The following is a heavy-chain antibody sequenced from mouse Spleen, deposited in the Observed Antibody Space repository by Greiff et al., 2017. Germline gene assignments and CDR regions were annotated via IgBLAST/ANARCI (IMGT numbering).Heavy chain of an antibody. J-gene: IGHJ1*03. CDR1: GFTFSSYG. Sequence: EVMLVESGGDLVKPGGSLKLSCAASGFTFSSYGMSWVRQTPDKRLEWVATISSGGSYTYYPDSVKGRFTISRDNAKNTLYLQMSSLKSEDTAMYYCARDYGEGYFDVWGTGTTVTVSS. D-gene: IGHD1-1*01. V-gene: IGHV5-6*01. CDR3: ARDYGEGYFDV. CDR2: ISSGGSYT.